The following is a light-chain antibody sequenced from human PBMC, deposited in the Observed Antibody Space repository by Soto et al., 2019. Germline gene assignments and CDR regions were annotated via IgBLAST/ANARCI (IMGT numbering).Light chain of an antibody. Sequence: QSVLTQSPSASGSPGQSVTIYCTGTSSDVGNYKYVSWYQQHPRKAPKLMIYEVSKRPSGVPDRFSGSKSGNTASLTVSGLQVDDEADYYCSSYAGSNLWVFGGGTKLTVL. CDR2: EVS. CDR1: SSDVGNYKY. V-gene: IGLV2-8*01. J-gene: IGLJ3*02. CDR3: SSYAGSNLWV.